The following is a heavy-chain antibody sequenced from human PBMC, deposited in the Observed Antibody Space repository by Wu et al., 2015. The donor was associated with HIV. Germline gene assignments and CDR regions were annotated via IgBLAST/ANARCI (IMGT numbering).Heavy chain of an antibody. CDR3: AGGMVGPMITSYFDS. Sequence: QVQLVRSGAEVKEPGSAVKVSCKGSGGSFSNSAITWVRQVPGQGLEWMGGIIPIFGSANYAQKFQGRLSIRAGEFTNVIYMELTSLKSEDTAVYFCAGGMVGPMITSYFDSWGQGTLVTVSS. J-gene: IGHJ4*02. D-gene: IGHD3-10*02. CDR1: GGSFSNSA. V-gene: IGHV1-69*12. CDR2: IIPIFGSA.